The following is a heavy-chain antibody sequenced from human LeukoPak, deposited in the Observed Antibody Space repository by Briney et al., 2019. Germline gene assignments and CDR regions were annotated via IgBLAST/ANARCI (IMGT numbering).Heavy chain of an antibody. Sequence: GGSLSLSCAASGFTFSSYAMSWVRQAPGKGLEWVSAISGSGGSTYYADSVKGRITISSDNSRTTLYLQMNSLRAEDTAVYYCAKDGQVGATGYFDYRGQGTLVTVSS. J-gene: IGHJ4*02. CDR3: AKDGQVGATGYFDY. V-gene: IGHV3-23*01. CDR2: ISGSGGST. CDR1: GFTFSSYA. D-gene: IGHD1-26*01.